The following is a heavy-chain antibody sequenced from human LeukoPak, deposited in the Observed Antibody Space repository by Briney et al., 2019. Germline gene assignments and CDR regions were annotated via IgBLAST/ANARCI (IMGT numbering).Heavy chain of an antibody. J-gene: IGHJ4*02. CDR2: ISYDGSNK. CDR3: ASVALYSGYEIDY. V-gene: IGHV3-30*04. Sequence: GRSLRLSCAASGFTFSSYAMHWVRQAPGKGLEWVAVISYDGSNKYYADSVKGRFTISRDNSKNTLYLQMNSLRAEDTAVYYCASVALYSGYEIDYWGQGTLVTVSS. CDR1: GFTFSSYA. D-gene: IGHD5-12*01.